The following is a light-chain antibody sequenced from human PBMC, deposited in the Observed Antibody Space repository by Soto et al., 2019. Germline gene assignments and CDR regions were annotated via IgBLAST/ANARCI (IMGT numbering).Light chain of an antibody. CDR3: QQYGSSPGT. CDR2: GAS. Sequence: EIVFTQSPGTLSLSSGERATLSCRASQSVSSSYLAWYQQKPGQAPRLLIYGASSRATGIPDRFSGSGSGTDFTLTISRLEPEDFAVYYCQQYGSSPGTFGQGTKVDI. CDR1: QSVSSSY. J-gene: IGKJ1*01. V-gene: IGKV3-20*01.